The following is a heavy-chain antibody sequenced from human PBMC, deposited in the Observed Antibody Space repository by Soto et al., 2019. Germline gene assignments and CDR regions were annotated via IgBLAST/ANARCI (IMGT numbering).Heavy chain of an antibody. CDR2: IYYRGST. J-gene: IGHJ4*02. CDR1: GGSISTADYY. Sequence: QVQLHESGPGLVRPSQTLSLTCNVSGGSISTADYYWSWIRQPPGKGLEWIGYIYYRGSTYYNPSLESRVAISIDTSKNQFSLTLTSVTAAATAVYFCVSDYDSGGYIGYWGQGTLVTVSS. V-gene: IGHV4-30-4*01. D-gene: IGHD3-22*01. CDR3: VSDYDSGGYIGY.